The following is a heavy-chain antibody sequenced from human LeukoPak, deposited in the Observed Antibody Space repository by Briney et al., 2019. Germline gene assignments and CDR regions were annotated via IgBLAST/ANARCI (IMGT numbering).Heavy chain of an antibody. CDR1: GGSISSHY. CDR3: ARDVSGRSDP. V-gene: IGHV4-59*11. D-gene: IGHD1-26*01. CDR2: IYYSGST. J-gene: IGHJ5*02. Sequence: SETLSLTCTVSGGSISSHYWSWIRQPPGKGLEWIGYIYYSGSTNYNPSLKSRVTISINASKSQFSLKLSSVTAADTAVYYCARDVSGRSDPWGQGTLVTVSS.